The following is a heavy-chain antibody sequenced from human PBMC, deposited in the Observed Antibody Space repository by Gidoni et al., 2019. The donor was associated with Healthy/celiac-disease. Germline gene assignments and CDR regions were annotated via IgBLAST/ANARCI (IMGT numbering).Heavy chain of an antibody. CDR2: ISYDGSNK. CDR1: GFTFSSYA. V-gene: IGHV3-30-3*01. J-gene: IGHJ2*01. CDR3: ARDQTYYDSSGYYEDWYFDL. Sequence: QVQLVETGGGVGQPGRSLRLSGAASGFTFSSYAMHWVRQAPGKGLEWVAVISYDGSNKYYADSVKVRFTISRDNSKNTLYLQMNSLRAEDTAVYYCARDQTYYDSSGYYEDWYFDLWGRGTLVTVSS. D-gene: IGHD3-22*01.